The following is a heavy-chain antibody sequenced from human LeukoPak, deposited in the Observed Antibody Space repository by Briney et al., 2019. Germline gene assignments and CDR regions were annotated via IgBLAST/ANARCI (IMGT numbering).Heavy chain of an antibody. D-gene: IGHD2-2*01. Sequence: GGSLRLSCAASGFTFSSYAMHWVRQAPGKGLEWVAVISYDGSNKYYADSVKGRFTISRDNSKNTLYLQMNSLRAEDTAVYYCASLTSSDCSSTSCRGTAAFDIWGQGTMVTVSS. CDR1: GFTFSSYA. CDR2: ISYDGSNK. V-gene: IGHV3-30-3*01. CDR3: ASLTSSDCSSTSCRGTAAFDI. J-gene: IGHJ3*02.